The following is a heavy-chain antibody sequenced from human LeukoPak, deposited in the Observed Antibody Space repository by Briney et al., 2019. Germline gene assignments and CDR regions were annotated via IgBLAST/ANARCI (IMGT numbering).Heavy chain of an antibody. CDR2: ISSSSSYI. V-gene: IGHV3-21*01. CDR1: GFTFSSYS. D-gene: IGHD6-13*01. CDR3: ARDEEQQLVDLQWLVDY. Sequence: GGSLRLSCAASGFTFSSYSMNWVRQAPGKGLEWVSSISSSSSYIYYADSVKGRFTISRDNAKNSLYLQMNSLRAEDTAVYYCARDEEQQLVDLQWLVDYWGQGTLVTVSS. J-gene: IGHJ4*02.